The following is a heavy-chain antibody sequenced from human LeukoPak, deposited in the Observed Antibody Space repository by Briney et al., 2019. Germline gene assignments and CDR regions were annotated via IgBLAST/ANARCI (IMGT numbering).Heavy chain of an antibody. CDR1: GFTFSSYA. V-gene: IGHV3-23*01. D-gene: IGHD3-10*01. J-gene: IGHJ4*02. Sequence: GGSLRLSCAASGFTFSSYAMSWVRQAPGKGLEWVSAISGSGGSTYYADSVKGRFTISRDNSKNTLYLQMNSLRAEDAAVYYCAKDRHMVRGVINYWGQGTLVTVSS. CDR2: ISGSGGST. CDR3: AKDRHMVRGVINY.